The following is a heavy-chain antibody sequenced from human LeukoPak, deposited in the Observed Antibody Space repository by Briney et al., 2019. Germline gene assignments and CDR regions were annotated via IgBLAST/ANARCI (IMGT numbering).Heavy chain of an antibody. J-gene: IGHJ4*02. CDR3: ARDRLGDFWSGYPYYFDY. Sequence: GGSLRLSCAASGFTFTSYAMSWVRQAPGKGLEWVSAISGSGDSTYYADSVKGRFTISRDNAKNSLYLQMNSLRAEDTAVYYCARDRLGDFWSGYPYYFDYWGQGTLVTVSS. CDR2: ISGSGDST. D-gene: IGHD3-3*01. CDR1: GFTFTSYA. V-gene: IGHV3-23*01.